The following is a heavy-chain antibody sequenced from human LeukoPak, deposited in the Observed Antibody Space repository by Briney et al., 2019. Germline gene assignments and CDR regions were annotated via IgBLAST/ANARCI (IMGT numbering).Heavy chain of an antibody. CDR3: ARGRWYYDFWSEINLDY. Sequence: SETLSLTCTVSGGSISSSPYYWGWIRQPPGKGLEWIGSIYYSGTTHYSPSLESRVTISVDTSKNQFSLKLASVAAADTAVYYCARGRWYYDFWSEINLDYWGQGTLVTVSS. J-gene: IGHJ4*02. CDR2: IYYSGTT. D-gene: IGHD3-3*01. CDR1: GGSISSSPYY. V-gene: IGHV4-39*07.